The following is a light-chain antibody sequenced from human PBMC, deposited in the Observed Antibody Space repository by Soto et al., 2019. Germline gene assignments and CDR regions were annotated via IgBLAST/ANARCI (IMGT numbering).Light chain of an antibody. V-gene: IGKV3-20*01. CDR3: LQYNNWPRT. Sequence: EIVLTQSPGTLSLSPGERATLSCRASQSVTTSYIAWYQHRPGQAPRLLIYGASRRATGIPDRFSGSGSGTDFTLTISRLQSEDFAVYYCLQYNNWPRTFGQGTKV. CDR2: GAS. J-gene: IGKJ1*01. CDR1: QSVTTSY.